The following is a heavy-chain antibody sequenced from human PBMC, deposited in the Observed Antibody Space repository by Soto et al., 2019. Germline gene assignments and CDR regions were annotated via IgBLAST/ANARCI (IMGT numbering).Heavy chain of an antibody. CDR2: INRKIDGETT. CDR3: TADHWS. D-gene: IGHD3-3*01. V-gene: IGHV3-15*01. J-gene: IGHJ4*02. CDR1: EYAFSVSW. Sequence: GFLRLYCVVFEYAFSVSWMIWVRQAPGKGLEWVARINRKIDGETTDYAAPVEGRFTIARDDSKNTLYLQMSSLKIEDTAVYFCTADHWSWGQGTLVTVSS.